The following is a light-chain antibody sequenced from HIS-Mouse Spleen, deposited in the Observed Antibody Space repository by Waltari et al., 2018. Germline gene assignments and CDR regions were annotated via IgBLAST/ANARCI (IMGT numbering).Light chain of an antibody. CDR1: QSVLYSSNNKNY. CDR2: WAS. J-gene: IGKJ1*01. CDR3: QQYYSTPWT. V-gene: IGKV4-1*01. Sequence: IVMTQSPDSLAVSLGESATINTKSSQSVLYSSNNKNYLAWYQQKPGQPPKLLISWASTRESGVPDRFSGSGSGTDFPLTISSLQAEDVAVYYCQQYYSTPWTFGQGTKVEIK.